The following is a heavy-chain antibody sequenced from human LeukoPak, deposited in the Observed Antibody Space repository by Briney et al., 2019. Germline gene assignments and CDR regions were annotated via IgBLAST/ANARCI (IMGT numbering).Heavy chain of an antibody. CDR2: IYYSGST. D-gene: IGHD3-22*01. Sequence: PSETLSLTCSVSGGSLSSSSYYWGWIRQAPGGGLEWIGNIYYSGSTYYSPSLKSRVTISLDTSKNQFSLKLNSVTAADTAVYYCARQFYESRSPHAKYFQQWGQGTLVTVSS. J-gene: IGHJ1*01. V-gene: IGHV4-39*01. CDR3: ARQFYESRSPHAKYFQQ. CDR1: GGSLSSSSYY.